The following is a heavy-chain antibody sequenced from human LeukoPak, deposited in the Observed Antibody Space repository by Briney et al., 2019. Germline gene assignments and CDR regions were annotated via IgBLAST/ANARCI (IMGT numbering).Heavy chain of an antibody. CDR2: IYSGGST. CDR1: GFTVSSNY. CDR3: ARGTYYYDSSGYYFT. Sequence: GGSLRLSCAASGFTVSSNYMSWVRQAPGKGLEWVSVIYSGGSTYYADSVKGRFTISRDNPKNALYLQMNSLRAEDTAVYYCARGTYYYDSSGYYFTWGQGTLVTVSS. V-gene: IGHV3-53*01. D-gene: IGHD3-22*01. J-gene: IGHJ5*02.